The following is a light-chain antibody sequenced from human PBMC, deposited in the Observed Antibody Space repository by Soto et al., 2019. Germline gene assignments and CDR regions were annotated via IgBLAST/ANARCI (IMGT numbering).Light chain of an antibody. CDR1: RSVSSY. V-gene: IGKV3-11*01. CDR2: DAS. Sequence: IVVAQSAATLTFSLWESATLSCRATRSVSSYLAWYQQKPGQAPRLLIYDASSRPTDIPARFSGSGSGTDFTLTISSLEPEDFALYYCQQRSNWPITFGQGTRPEVK. J-gene: IGKJ5*01. CDR3: QQRSNWPIT.